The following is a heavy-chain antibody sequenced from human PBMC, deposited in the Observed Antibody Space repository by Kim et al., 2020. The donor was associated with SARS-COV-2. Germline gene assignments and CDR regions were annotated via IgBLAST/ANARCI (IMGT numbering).Heavy chain of an antibody. V-gene: IGHV3-21*01. J-gene: IGHJ4*02. CDR2: SSSSSYI. D-gene: IGHD3-16*01. Sequence: SSSSSYIYYADSVKGRFTISRDNAKNSLYLQMNSLRAEDTAVYYCARGGDWGQGTLVIVSS. CDR3: ARGGD.